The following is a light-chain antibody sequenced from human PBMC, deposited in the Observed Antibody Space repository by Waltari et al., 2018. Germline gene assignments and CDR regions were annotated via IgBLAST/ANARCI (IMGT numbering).Light chain of an antibody. CDR3: QQRSDWPRT. J-gene: IGKJ1*01. CDR1: QSVSSY. Sequence: DIVLTQSRATLSLSPGERATLSCRASQSVSSYLAWYQQKPGQAPRLLIYDASNRATGIPARFSGSGSGTDFTLTISSLEPEDFAVYYCQQRSDWPRTFGQGTKVEIK. CDR2: DAS. V-gene: IGKV3-11*01.